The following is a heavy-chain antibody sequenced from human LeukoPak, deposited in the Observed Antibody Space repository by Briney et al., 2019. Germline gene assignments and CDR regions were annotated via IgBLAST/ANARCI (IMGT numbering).Heavy chain of an antibody. CDR3: ARGPSGYHNT. D-gene: IGHD5-12*01. V-gene: IGHV3-21*01. CDR2: ISSSSSYI. Sequence: GGSLRLSCAASGFTFSSYSVNWVRQAPGKGLEWVSSISSSSSYIYYADSVKGRFTISRDNAKNSLYLQMNSLRAEDTAVYYCARGPSGYHNTGGQGTLVTVSS. J-gene: IGHJ4*02. CDR1: GFTFSSYS.